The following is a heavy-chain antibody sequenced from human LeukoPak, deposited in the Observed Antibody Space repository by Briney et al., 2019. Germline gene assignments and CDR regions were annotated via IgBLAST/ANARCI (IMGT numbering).Heavy chain of an antibody. Sequence: GVSLRLSCAASGFTFSSYWMCWVRQAPGKGLEWVANIKQDGSEKYHVDSVKGRFTISRDNAKNSLHLQLNSLRAEDTAVYYCASGARGTREGGDLYSFDYWGQGTLVTVSS. CDR1: GFTFSSYW. V-gene: IGHV3-7*01. J-gene: IGHJ4*02. CDR3: ASGARGTREGGDLYSFDY. CDR2: IKQDGSEK. D-gene: IGHD4-17*01.